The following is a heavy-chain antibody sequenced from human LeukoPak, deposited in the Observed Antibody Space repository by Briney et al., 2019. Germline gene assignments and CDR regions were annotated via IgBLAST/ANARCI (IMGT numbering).Heavy chain of an antibody. CDR3: ARVLPEDY. CDR1: GYTFTGYY. CDR2: INPNSGGT. D-gene: IGHD2-15*01. J-gene: IGHJ4*02. Sequence: GASAKVSCKAPGYTFTGYYMHWVRQAPGQGLEWMGWINPNSGGTNYAQKFQGRVTMTRDTSISTAYMELSRLRSDGTAVYYCARVLPEDYWGQGTLVTVSS. V-gene: IGHV1-2*02.